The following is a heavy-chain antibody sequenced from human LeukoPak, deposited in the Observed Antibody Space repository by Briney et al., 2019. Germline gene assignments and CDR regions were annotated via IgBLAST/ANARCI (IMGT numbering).Heavy chain of an antibody. CDR3: ARANYDILTGLVIPLDYFDY. J-gene: IGHJ4*02. V-gene: IGHV3-20*01. CDR2: INWIGGST. D-gene: IGHD3-9*01. Sequence: GGSLRLSCAASGFTFDDYGMSWVRPAPGEGVWWGSGINWIGGSTGYADSVKGRFTISRDNAKNSLYLQMNSLRAEDTALYHCARANYDILTGLVIPLDYFDYWGQGTLVTVSS. CDR1: GFTFDDYG.